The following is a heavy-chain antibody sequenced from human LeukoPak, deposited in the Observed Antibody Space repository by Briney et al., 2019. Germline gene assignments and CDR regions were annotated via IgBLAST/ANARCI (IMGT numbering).Heavy chain of an antibody. V-gene: IGHV3-64*01. CDR1: GFTFSEYS. J-gene: IGHJ4*02. Sequence: PGGSLRLSCADSGFTFSEYSMHWVRQAPGKGLEYVSAISTNGGSTYYANSVKGRFTISRDDPKNTLDLQMGSLRPEDMAVYYCARGFRYYGSGIDYWGQGTLVTVSS. D-gene: IGHD3-10*01. CDR3: ARGFRYYGSGIDY. CDR2: ISTNGGST.